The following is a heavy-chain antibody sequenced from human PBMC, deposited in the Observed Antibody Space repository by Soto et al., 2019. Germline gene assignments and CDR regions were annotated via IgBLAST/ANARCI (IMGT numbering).Heavy chain of an antibody. CDR2: ISGSGGNT. CDR1: GFTFSSYA. V-gene: IGHV3-23*01. CDR3: AKCAGSGWYPDY. J-gene: IGHJ4*02. D-gene: IGHD6-19*01. Sequence: EVQLLESAGGLVQPGGSLSLSCAASGFTFSSYAMRWVRQAPGKGLEWVSAISGSGGNTYYADSVKGRLTISRDNSKTTLFLQLNSLRAEDTAVYYCAKCAGSGWYPDYWGQGTLVTVSS.